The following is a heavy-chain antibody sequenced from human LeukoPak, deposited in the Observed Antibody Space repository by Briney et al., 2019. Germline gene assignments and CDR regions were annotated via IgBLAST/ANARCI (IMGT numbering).Heavy chain of an antibody. D-gene: IGHD2-2*02. CDR3: AKYTERAFDI. CDR1: GFTFTTSS. Sequence: GGSLRLSCAASGFTFTTSSMSWVRQAPGKGLEWVSAINGGGGTTYYADSVRGRFAISRDNSKNTLYLQMNSLRAEDTAVYYCAKYTERAFDIWGQGTMVTVSS. CDR2: INGGGGTT. J-gene: IGHJ3*02. V-gene: IGHV3-23*01.